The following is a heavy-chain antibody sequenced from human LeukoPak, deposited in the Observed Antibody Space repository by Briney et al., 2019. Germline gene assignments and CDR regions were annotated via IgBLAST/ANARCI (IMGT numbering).Heavy chain of an antibody. CDR1: GFTFSSYS. CDR2: ISSSSTI. J-gene: IGHJ3*02. D-gene: IGHD3-22*01. Sequence: GGSLRLSCAASGFTFSSYSMNWVRQAPGKGLEWVSYISSSSTIYYADSVKGRFTISRDNAKNSLYLQMNSLRAEDTAVYYCARNSPLKYYYDSSGYLRAFDIWGQGTMVTVSS. CDR3: ARNSPLKYYYDSSGYLRAFDI. V-gene: IGHV3-48*01.